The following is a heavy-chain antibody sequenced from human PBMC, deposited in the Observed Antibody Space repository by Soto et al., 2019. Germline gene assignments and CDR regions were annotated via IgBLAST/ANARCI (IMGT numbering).Heavy chain of an antibody. V-gene: IGHV1-69*13. CDR2: IIPIFGTA. D-gene: IGHD3-22*01. Sequence: VKVSCKASGGTFSSYAISWVRQAPGQGLEWMGGIIPIFGTANYAQKFQGRVTITADESTSTAYMELSSLRSEDTAVYYCARDLSPRTYYYDSSSRRDGMDVWGQGTTVTVS. J-gene: IGHJ6*02. CDR1: GGTFSSYA. CDR3: ARDLSPRTYYYDSSSRRDGMDV.